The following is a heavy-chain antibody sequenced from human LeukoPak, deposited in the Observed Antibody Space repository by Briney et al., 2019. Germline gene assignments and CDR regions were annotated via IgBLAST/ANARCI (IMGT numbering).Heavy chain of an antibody. CDR2: INQGGSEK. V-gene: IGHV3-7*01. J-gene: IGHJ4*02. Sequence: GGSLRLSCAASGFTFSSYWMHWVRQAPGKGLEWVANINQGGSEKFYVDSVKGRFTISRDNAKNSLYLQMNSLRAEDTAVYYCARDAFASGSYNPFDNWGQGTLVTVSS. D-gene: IGHD3-10*01. CDR1: GFTFSSYW. CDR3: ARDAFASGSYNPFDN.